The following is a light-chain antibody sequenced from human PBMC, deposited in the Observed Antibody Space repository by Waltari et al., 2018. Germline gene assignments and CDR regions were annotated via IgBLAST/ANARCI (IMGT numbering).Light chain of an antibody. CDR3: QQYNNWPYT. CDR1: QSVSSN. CDR2: GTS. V-gene: IGKV3-15*01. J-gene: IGKJ2*01. Sequence: EIVMTQSPATLSVSPGERAHLSCRASQSVSSNLAWYQQKPGQAPRLLIYGTSTRATGIPARFSGSGSGTEFTLTISSLQSEDFAVYYCQQYNNWPYTFGQGTKLEIK.